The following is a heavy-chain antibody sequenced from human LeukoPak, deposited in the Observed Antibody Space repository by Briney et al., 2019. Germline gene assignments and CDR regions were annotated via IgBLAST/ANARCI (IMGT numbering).Heavy chain of an antibody. CDR3: ARRAPYYYGSGSPFDY. D-gene: IGHD3-10*01. CDR2: INHSGST. CDR1: GGSLSGYY. J-gene: IGHJ4*02. Sequence: SEALSLTCAVSGGSLSGYYWTWIRQPPGKGLEWIGEINHSGSTNYNPSLKSRVTISVDTSRKQFFLRLSSVTAADTAMYYCARRAPYYYGSGSPFDYWGQGTLVTVSS. V-gene: IGHV4-34*01.